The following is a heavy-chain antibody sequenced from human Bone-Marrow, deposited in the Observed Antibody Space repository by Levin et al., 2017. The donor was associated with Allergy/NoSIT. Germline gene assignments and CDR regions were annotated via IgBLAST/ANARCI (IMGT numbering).Heavy chain of an antibody. D-gene: IGHD3-10*01. Sequence: RSGGSLRLSCAASGFTVSSNYMNWVRQAPGQGLEWLSVIYSGGHTYYVDSVKGRFTISRDNSKNTVYLQMNGLRADDTAVYYCARGREGFGQFHYYYYAMEVWGQGTTVTVSS. CDR2: IYSGGHT. CDR3: ARGREGFGQFHYYYYAMEV. J-gene: IGHJ6*02. V-gene: IGHV3-53*01. CDR1: GFTVSSNY.